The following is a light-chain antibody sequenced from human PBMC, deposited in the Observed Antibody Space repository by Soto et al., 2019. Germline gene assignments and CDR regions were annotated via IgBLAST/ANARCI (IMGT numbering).Light chain of an antibody. Sequence: EIVVTQSPATLSVSPGERATLSCRASQSVSSNLAWYMQKPGQAPRLLIYGASTRPTGIPARFSGSGSGTEFPLTISSLQSEDFAVYYCQQYNNWPLTFGGGTKVEIK. J-gene: IGKJ4*01. CDR3: QQYNNWPLT. V-gene: IGKV3-15*01. CDR1: QSVSSN. CDR2: GAS.